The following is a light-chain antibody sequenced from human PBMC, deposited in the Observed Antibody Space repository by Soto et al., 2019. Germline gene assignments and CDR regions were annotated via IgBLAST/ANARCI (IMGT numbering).Light chain of an antibody. Sequence: GSSSNIGAGLHVHWYQQLPGTAPKLLISGNNNRPSGVPDRFSGSKSGTSASLAITGLQAEDEADYYCQSFDSSLSALVFGTGTKVTVL. V-gene: IGLV1-40*01. CDR3: QSFDSSLSALV. CDR1: SSNIGAGLH. J-gene: IGLJ1*01. CDR2: GNN.